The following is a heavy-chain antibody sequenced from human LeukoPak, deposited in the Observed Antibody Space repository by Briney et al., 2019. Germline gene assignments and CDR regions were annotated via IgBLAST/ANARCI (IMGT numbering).Heavy chain of an antibody. CDR2: IYYSGST. CDR1: GGSISSYY. J-gene: IGHJ6*02. D-gene: IGHD6-13*01. V-gene: IGHV4-59*01. Sequence: SETLSLTCTVSGGSISSYYWSWIRQPPGKGLQWIGYIYYSGSTNYNPSLKSRVTISVDTSKNQVSLKLSSVTAADTAVYYCARGAVIAAADEYYYGMDVWGQGTTVTVSS. CDR3: ARGAVIAAADEYYYGMDV.